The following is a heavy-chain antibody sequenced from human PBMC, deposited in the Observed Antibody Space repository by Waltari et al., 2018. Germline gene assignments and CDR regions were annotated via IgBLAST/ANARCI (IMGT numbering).Heavy chain of an antibody. D-gene: IGHD3-3*01. CDR2: ISAYNGNT. V-gene: IGHV1-18*01. Sequence: QVQLVQSGAEVKKPGASVKVSCKASGYTFTSYGISWVRQAPGQGLEWMGWISAYNGNTNYAQKLQGRVTMTTDTSTSTAYMELRSLRSDDTAVYYCARDYVPRVEWLLQRPKPGMDVWGQGTTVTVSS. J-gene: IGHJ6*02. CDR3: ARDYVPRVEWLLQRPKPGMDV. CDR1: GYTFTSYG.